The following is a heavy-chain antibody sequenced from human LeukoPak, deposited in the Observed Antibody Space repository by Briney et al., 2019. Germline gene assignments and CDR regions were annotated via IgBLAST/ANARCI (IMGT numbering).Heavy chain of an antibody. CDR1: GGSFSGYY. Sequence: SETLSLTCAVYGGSFSGYYWSWIRQPPGKGLEWIGEINHSGSTNYNPSLKSRVTISVDTSKNQFSLKLSSVTAADTAVYYCARLPVVPAAMPWDYWGQGTLVTVTS. J-gene: IGHJ4*02. D-gene: IGHD2-2*01. V-gene: IGHV4-34*01. CDR3: ARLPVVPAAMPWDY. CDR2: INHSGST.